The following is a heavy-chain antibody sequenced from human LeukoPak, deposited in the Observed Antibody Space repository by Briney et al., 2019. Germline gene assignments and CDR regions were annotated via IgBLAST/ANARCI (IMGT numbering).Heavy chain of an antibody. V-gene: IGHV4-38-2*02. CDR3: ARGYYYDSSGYFDAFDI. J-gene: IGHJ3*02. CDR2: IYHSGST. D-gene: IGHD3-22*01. CDR1: GYSISSGYY. Sequence: SETLSLTCTVSGYSISSGYYWGYIRQPPGKGLEWIGSIYHSGSTYYNPSLNSRLTISVDTSKNQFSLKLSSVTAADTAVYYCARGYYYDSSGYFDAFDIWGQGTMVTVSS.